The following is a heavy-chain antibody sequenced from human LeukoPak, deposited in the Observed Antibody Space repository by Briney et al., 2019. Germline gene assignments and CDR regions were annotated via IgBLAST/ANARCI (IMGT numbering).Heavy chain of an antibody. CDR2: IRRITDGGTT. CDR3: ATAVSRYTLTWGGFDT. D-gene: IGHD1-14*01. Sequence: PGGSLRLSCAASGFTFSNAWMNWVRQAPRKGLEWVGRIRRITDGGTTDYAAPVKGRFTISRDDSKNTLYLQMNSLKTEDAGVYYCATAVSRYTLTWGGFDTWGQGTRVTVSS. V-gene: IGHV3-15*01. J-gene: IGHJ3*02. CDR1: GFTFSNAW.